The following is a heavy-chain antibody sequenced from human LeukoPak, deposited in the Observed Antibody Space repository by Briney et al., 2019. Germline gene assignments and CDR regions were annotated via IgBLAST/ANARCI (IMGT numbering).Heavy chain of an antibody. J-gene: IGHJ6*02. D-gene: IGHD2-2*01. CDR1: GGSISSYY. Sequence: SETLSLTCIVSGGSISSYYWSWIRQPPGKGLEWIGYIYYSGSTNYNPPLKSRVTISVDTSKNQFSLKLSSVTAADTAVYYCATTSSAGPTDIVVEAGYYYGMDVWGQGTTVTVSS. CDR2: IYYSGST. V-gene: IGHV4-59*01. CDR3: ATTSSAGPTDIVVEAGYYYGMDV.